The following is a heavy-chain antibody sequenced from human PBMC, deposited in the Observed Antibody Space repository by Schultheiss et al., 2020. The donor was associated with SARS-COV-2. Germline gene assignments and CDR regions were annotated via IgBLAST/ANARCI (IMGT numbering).Heavy chain of an antibody. CDR1: GFTVSSNY. CDR2: ISSSSSTI. CDR3: ARDGAVTLIYFQH. J-gene: IGHJ1*01. Sequence: GGSLRLSCAASGFTVSSNYMNWVRQAPGKGLEWVSYISSSSSTIYYADSVKGRFTISRDNAKNSLYLQMNSLRDEDTAVYYCARDGAVTLIYFQHWGQGTLVTVSS. V-gene: IGHV3-48*02. D-gene: IGHD4-17*01.